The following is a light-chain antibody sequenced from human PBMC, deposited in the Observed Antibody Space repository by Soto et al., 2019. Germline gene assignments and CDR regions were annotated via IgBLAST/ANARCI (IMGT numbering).Light chain of an antibody. V-gene: IGKV1-13*02. CDR2: DAS. J-gene: IGKJ1*01. Sequence: AIQLTQSPSSLSASVGDRVTITCRASQGISSYVAWYQQKPGKGPKLLIYDASSLESGVPSRFSGSGSGTEFTLTISSLQPDDFATYYCQHYNSYSEAFGQGTKVDIK. CDR3: QHYNSYSEA. CDR1: QGISSY.